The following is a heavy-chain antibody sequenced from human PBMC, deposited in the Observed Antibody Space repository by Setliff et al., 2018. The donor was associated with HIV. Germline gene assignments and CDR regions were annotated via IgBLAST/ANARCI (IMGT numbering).Heavy chain of an antibody. V-gene: IGHV3-30*02. CDR2: IQYDGNNE. J-gene: IGHJ4*02. D-gene: IGHD4-17*01. CDR1: GFTFSHFG. Sequence: GGSLRLSCAASGFTFSHFGMHWVRQAPGKGLEWVTFIQYDGNNEYYADSVKGRFTISRDNAKNSLYLQMKSLRVEDTAVYYCARVHRGGVDRQRWRSFDYWGQGTLVTVSS. CDR3: ARVHRGGVDRQRWRSFDY.